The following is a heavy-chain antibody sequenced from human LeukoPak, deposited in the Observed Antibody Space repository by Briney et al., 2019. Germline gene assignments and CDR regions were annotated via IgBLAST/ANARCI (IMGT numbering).Heavy chain of an antibody. V-gene: IGHV3-23*01. J-gene: IGHJ2*01. D-gene: IGHD5-18*01. CDR3: AKSRGTAMVRSLDL. CDR2: ISGSGGST. CDR1: GFTFSSYA. Sequence: GGSLRLSCAASGFTFSSYAMSWVRQVPGKGLEWVSAISGSGGSTYYADSVKGRFTISRDNSKNTLYLQMNSLRAEDTAVYYCAKSRGTAMVRSLDLWGRGTLVTVSS.